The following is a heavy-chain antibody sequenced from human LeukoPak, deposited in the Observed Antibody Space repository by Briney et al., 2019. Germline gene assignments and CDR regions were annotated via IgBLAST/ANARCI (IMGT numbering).Heavy chain of an antibody. D-gene: IGHD2-21*02. Sequence: GGSLRLSCAASGFTFSSYGMHWVRQAPGKGLEWVAFIRYDGSNKYYADSVKGRFTISRDNSKNTLYLQMNSLRAEDTAVYYCANLVVTEHDAFDIWGQGTMVTVSP. V-gene: IGHV3-30*02. J-gene: IGHJ3*02. CDR1: GFTFSSYG. CDR2: IRYDGSNK. CDR3: ANLVVTEHDAFDI.